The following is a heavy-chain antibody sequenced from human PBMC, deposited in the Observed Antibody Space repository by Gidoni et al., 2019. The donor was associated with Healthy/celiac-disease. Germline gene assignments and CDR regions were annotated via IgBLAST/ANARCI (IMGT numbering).Heavy chain of an antibody. CDR3: ARDLLVGATTLIFDY. V-gene: IGHV3-30-3*01. CDR1: GLTFSGYA. CDR2: ISYDGSNK. D-gene: IGHD1-26*01. Sequence: QGQLVESGGGVVQPGRSLILSCAASGLTFSGYAIHWVRQAPGKGLEWVAVISYDGSNKYYADSVKGRFTISRDNSKNTLYLQMNSLRAEDTAVYYCARDLLVGATTLIFDYWGQGTLVTVSS. J-gene: IGHJ4*02.